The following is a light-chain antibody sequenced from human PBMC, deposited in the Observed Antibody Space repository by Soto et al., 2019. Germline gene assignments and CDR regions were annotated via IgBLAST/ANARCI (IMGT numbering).Light chain of an antibody. V-gene: IGKV3-11*01. CDR2: DAS. CDR1: QRVSSY. CDR3: QQRSNWPPYT. J-gene: IGKJ2*01. Sequence: EIVLTQSPATLSLSPGERATLSCRASQRVSSYLAWYQQKPGQAPRLLIYDASNRATGIPARFSGSGSGTDFTITISSLEPEDFAVYYCQQRSNWPPYTFGQGTKREIK.